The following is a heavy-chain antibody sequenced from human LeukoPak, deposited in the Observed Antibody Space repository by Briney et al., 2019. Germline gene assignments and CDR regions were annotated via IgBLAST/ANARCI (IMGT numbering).Heavy chain of an antibody. Sequence: GGSLRLSCAASGFRFSDYDMHWVRQAPGKGLEWVAVISYDASERYYGDSVKGRSTISRDNSKNTLYLQMNSQRAEDTAVYYCAKGGFYGSASYYKGYFDYWGQGTLVAVSS. CDR3: AKGGFYGSASYYKGYFDY. J-gene: IGHJ4*02. CDR1: GFRFSDYD. CDR2: ISYDASER. V-gene: IGHV3-30*18. D-gene: IGHD3-10*01.